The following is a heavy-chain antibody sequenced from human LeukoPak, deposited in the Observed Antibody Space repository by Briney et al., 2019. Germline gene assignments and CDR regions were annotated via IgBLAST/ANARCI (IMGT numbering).Heavy chain of an antibody. Sequence: SETLSLTCAVYGGSFSGYYWSWVRQPPGKGLEWIGEINHSGSTNYNPSLESRVTISVETYKNQFSVKVSSVTAADTAVYYCERAGYKTDYWGEGTLVSVSS. CDR2: INHSGST. D-gene: IGHD5-18*01. J-gene: IGHJ4*02. CDR1: GGSFSGYY. V-gene: IGHV4-34*01. CDR3: ERAGYKTDY.